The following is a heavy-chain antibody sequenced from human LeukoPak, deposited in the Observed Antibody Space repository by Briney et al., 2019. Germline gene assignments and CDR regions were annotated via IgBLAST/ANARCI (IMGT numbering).Heavy chain of an antibody. J-gene: IGHJ3*02. D-gene: IGHD6-13*01. CDR1: GDSISSGSYY. Sequence: ASETLSLTCTVSGDSISSGSYYWGWIRQPPGKGLEWIGEVYHSGSTNYNPSPKSRVTISVDTSKNQFSLKLSSVTAADTAVYYCARGLRYSRSWYGAFDMWGQGTMVTVSS. CDR2: VYHSGST. CDR3: ARGLRYSRSWYGAFDM. V-gene: IGHV4-39*01.